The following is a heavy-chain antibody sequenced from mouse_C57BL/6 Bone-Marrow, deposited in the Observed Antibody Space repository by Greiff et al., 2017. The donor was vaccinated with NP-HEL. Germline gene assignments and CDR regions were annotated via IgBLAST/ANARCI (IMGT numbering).Heavy chain of an antibody. CDR2: ISYDGSN. V-gene: IGHV3-6*01. J-gene: IGHJ4*01. CDR1: GYSITSGYY. Sequence: DVQLQESGPGLVKPSQSLSLSCSVTGYSITSGYYWNWIRQFPGNKLEWMGYISYDGSNNYNPSLKNRISITRDTSMNQFFLKLNSVTTEDTATYYGARGWVRRGVYYALDYWGQGTSVTVSS. CDR3: ARGWVRRGVYYALDY. D-gene: IGHD2-14*01.